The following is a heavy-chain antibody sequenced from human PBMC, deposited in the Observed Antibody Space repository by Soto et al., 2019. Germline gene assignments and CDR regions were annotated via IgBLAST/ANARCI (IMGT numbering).Heavy chain of an antibody. J-gene: IGHJ4*02. D-gene: IGHD6-13*01. V-gene: IGHV4-59*01. CDR3: ARDGGYSSSWYDY. CDR2: IYYSGST. CDR1: GGSISSYY. Sequence: SETLSLTCTVSGGSISSYYWSWIRQPPGKGLEWVGYIYYSGSTNYNPSLKSRVTISVDTSKNQFSLKLSSVTAADTAVYYCARDGGYSSSWYDYWGQGTLVTVSS.